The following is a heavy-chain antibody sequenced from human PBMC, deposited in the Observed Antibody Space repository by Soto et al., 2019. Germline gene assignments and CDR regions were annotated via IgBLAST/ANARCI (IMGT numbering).Heavy chain of an antibody. CDR1: GGIFSTYA. Sequence: QVELVQSGAEVMQPGSSVKVSCKVSGGIFSTYATSWVRQAPGQGFEWMGGVITMFAKTNYARQFQGRVTITADASTSAAYMEMNSLRYEDTAVYFCASGNPCSGYDFCGGYYFNYWGQGTLVTVS. CDR3: ASGNPCSGYDFCGGYYFNY. V-gene: IGHV1-69*01. J-gene: IGHJ4*02. D-gene: IGHD3-3*01. CDR2: VITMFAKT.